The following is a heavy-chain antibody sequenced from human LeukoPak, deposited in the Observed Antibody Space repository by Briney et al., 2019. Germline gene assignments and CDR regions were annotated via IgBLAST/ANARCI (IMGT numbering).Heavy chain of an antibody. Sequence: GGSLRLSCAASGFTFSSYAMRWVRQAPGKGLEWAAVISYDGSNKYYADSVKGRFTISRDNSKNTLYLQMNSLRAEDTAVYYCARDPSSGYQLLPFDYWGQGTLVTVSS. CDR3: ARDPSSGYQLLPFDY. V-gene: IGHV3-30*04. CDR1: GFTFSSYA. CDR2: ISYDGSNK. D-gene: IGHD2-2*01. J-gene: IGHJ4*02.